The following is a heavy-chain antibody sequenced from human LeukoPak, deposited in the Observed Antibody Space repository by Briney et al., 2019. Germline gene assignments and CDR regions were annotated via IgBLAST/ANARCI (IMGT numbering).Heavy chain of an antibody. Sequence: GGSLRLSCAASGFTFSSYSMNWVRQAPGKGLEWVSSISSSSSYIYYADSVKGRFTISSDNAKNSLYLQMNSLRAEDTAVYYCARDKRVGMDVWGQGTTVTVSS. J-gene: IGHJ6*02. V-gene: IGHV3-21*01. CDR1: GFTFSSYS. CDR2: ISSSSSYI. CDR3: ARDKRVGMDV.